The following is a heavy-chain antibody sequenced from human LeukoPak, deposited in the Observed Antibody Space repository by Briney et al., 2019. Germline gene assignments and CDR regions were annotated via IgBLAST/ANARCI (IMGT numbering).Heavy chain of an antibody. D-gene: IGHD3-10*01. CDR1: EFSVGSNY. V-gene: IGHV3-66*01. Sequence: TGGSLRLSCAASEFSVGSNYMTWVRQAPGKGLEWVSLIYSGGSTYYADSVKGRFTISRDDSKSIAYLQMNSLKTEDTAVYYCTRGPPWFGELLYYYYYMDVWGKGTTVTISS. CDR2: IYSGGST. J-gene: IGHJ6*03. CDR3: TRGPPWFGELLYYYYYMDV.